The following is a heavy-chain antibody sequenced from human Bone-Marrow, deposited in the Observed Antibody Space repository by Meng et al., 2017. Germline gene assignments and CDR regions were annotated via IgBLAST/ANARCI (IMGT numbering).Heavy chain of an antibody. CDR2: INWNGGST. D-gene: IGHD3-10*01. CDR1: GFTFDDYG. CDR3: ARREEYGSGSYVLFY. Sequence: EGQLVGSGGTGVRPGGSLRLSCTASGFTFDDYGMSWVRQAPGKGLEWVSGINWNGGSTDYVDSVKGRFTISRDNAKNSLYLQMNSLTAEDTALYHCARREEYGSGSYVLFYWGQGTLVTVSS. V-gene: IGHV3-20*01. J-gene: IGHJ4*02.